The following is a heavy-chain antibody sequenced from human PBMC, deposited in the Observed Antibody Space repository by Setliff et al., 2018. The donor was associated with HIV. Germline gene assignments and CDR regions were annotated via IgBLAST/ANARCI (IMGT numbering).Heavy chain of an antibody. V-gene: IGHV5-51*01. CDR2: IYPDDSDA. CDR1: GYSFSTYW. Sequence: HGESLKISCKGSGYSFSTYWIAWVRQMPGRGLGVMGLIYPDDSDARYNPSFQGQVTISADKSISTAYLQWSSLKASDSAIFYCARNHLNYASGNTKTSGAYYFDSWGQGTLVTVSS. D-gene: IGHD3-10*01. CDR3: ARNHLNYASGNTKTSGAYYFDS. J-gene: IGHJ4*02.